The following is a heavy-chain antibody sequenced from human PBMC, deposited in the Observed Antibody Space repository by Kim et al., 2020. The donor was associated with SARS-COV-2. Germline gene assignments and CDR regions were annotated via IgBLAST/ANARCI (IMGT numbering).Heavy chain of an antibody. V-gene: IGHV3-48*03. Sequence: GGSLRLSCVGSDFIFSHFQMHWVRQTPGKGLEWISYIEANGYTIYEDSVKGRFTVSRDNAKNSLYLEMNNLRVEDTALYYCVRGHRGYCDSSACYVAFDVWGQGTTVTVSS. CDR2: IEANGYTI. D-gene: IGHD2-2*01. CDR1: DFIFSHFQ. J-gene: IGHJ3*01. CDR3: VRGHRGYCDSSACYVAFDV.